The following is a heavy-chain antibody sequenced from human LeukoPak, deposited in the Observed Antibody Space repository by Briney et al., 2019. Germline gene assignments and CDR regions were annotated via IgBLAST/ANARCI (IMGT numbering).Heavy chain of an antibody. J-gene: IGHJ4*02. V-gene: IGHV3-7*03. D-gene: IGHD4-17*01. CDR3: TKERFVHGDYRPFDY. CDR2: IKEDGTEK. Sequence: GGSLRLSCAASGFIFSRYWMTWVRQAPGKGLELLADIKEDGTEKYYVDSVKGRFTISRDNAKNSLYLQMNSLRAEDTALYYCTKERFVHGDYRPFDYWGQGTLVTVSS. CDR1: GFIFSRYW.